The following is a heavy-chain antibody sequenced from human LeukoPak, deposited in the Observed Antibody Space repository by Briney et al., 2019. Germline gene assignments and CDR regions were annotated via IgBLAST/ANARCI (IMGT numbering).Heavy chain of an antibody. J-gene: IGHJ4*02. CDR2: ISYDGSKK. Sequence: WTSLRLSCAVSGFTFSRYAMHWVRQAPGKGLEWVAVISYDGSKKADSVKGRFTISRDNSKNTLYLQMTSLRAEDTAVYYCARDSSDYWGQGTLVTVSS. CDR1: GFTFSRYA. CDR3: ARDSSDY. V-gene: IGHV3-30-3*01.